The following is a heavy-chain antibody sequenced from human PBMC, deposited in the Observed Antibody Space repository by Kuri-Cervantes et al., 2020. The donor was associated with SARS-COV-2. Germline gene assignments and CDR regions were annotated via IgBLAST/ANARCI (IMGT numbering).Heavy chain of an antibody. V-gene: IGHV3-49*03. CDR3: SRNFWAGYWPFDY. CDR1: AFTFDDYA. Sequence: GESLKISCTTSAFTFDDYALAWFRQVPGKGLEWVGFIRSKAYGETTEYAASVKGRFSISRDDSESIAYLQMNSLKTEDTAVYYCSRNFWAGYWPFDYWGQGTLVTVSS. D-gene: IGHD3/OR15-3a*01. CDR2: IRSKAYGETT. J-gene: IGHJ4*02.